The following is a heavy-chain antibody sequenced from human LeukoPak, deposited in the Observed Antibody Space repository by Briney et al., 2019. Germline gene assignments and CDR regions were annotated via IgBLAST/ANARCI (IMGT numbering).Heavy chain of an antibody. CDR1: GYTFTSYH. CDR3: ARGPLYCGGDCGHDY. D-gene: IGHD2-21*02. J-gene: IGHJ4*02. V-gene: IGHV1-46*01. CDR2: INPSGGST. Sequence: ASVKVSCKASGYTFTSYHMHWVRQAPGQGLEWMGIINPSGGSTTYAQKFQGRVTMTRDMSTGTVYMELSSLRSEDTAVYYCARGPLYCGGDCGHDYWGQGTLVTVSS.